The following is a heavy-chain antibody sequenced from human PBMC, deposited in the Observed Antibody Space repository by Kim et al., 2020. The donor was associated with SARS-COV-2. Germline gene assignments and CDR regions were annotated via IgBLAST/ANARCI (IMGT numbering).Heavy chain of an antibody. CDR3: ARQSGYYGSGSYYNVWFDP. CDR1: GYSFTSYW. Sequence: GESLKISCKGSGYSFTSYWISWVRQMPGKGLEWMGRIDPSDSYTNYSPSFQGHVTISADKSISTAYLQWSSLKASDTAMYYCARQSGYYGSGSYYNVWFDPGAREPWSPSPQ. V-gene: IGHV5-10-1*01. CDR2: IDPSDSYT. J-gene: IGHJ5*02. D-gene: IGHD3-10*01.